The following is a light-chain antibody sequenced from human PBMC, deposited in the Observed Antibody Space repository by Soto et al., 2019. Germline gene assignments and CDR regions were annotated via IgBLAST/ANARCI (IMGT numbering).Light chain of an antibody. CDR3: QQYYKWLLT. J-gene: IGKJ4*01. CDR2: DAS. CDR1: QSVSSN. Sequence: EGVMTKKTTTVALSPGGRAKLYRRASQSVSSNLAWYQQKPGQAPRLLIYDASTRATGIPARLSGSGSGTEFTLTISSLESQDFAVYYCQQYYKWLLTFAGGAKVDIK. V-gene: IGKV3-15*01.